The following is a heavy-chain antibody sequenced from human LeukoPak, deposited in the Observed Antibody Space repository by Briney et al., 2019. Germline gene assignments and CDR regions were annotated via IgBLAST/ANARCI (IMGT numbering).Heavy chain of an antibody. Sequence: GGSLRLSCAASGFTFSSYAMSWVRQAPGKGLEWVSAISGSGGSTYYADSVKGRFTISRDNSKNTLYLQMNSLRAEDTAVYYCATLGYYDILTGYYPDDYWGQGTLVTVSS. CDR3: ATLGYYDILTGYYPDDY. CDR1: GFTFSSYA. J-gene: IGHJ4*02. D-gene: IGHD3-9*01. V-gene: IGHV3-23*01. CDR2: ISGSGGST.